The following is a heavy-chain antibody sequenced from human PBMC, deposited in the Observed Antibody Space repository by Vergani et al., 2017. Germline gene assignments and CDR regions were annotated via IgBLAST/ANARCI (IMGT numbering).Heavy chain of an antibody. D-gene: IGHD5-12*01. CDR2: ISYDGSNK. Sequence: QVQLVESGGGVAQPGRSLRLSCAASGFTFSSYAMHWVRQAPGKGLEWVAVISYDGSNKYYADSVKGRFTISRDNSKNTLYLQMNSLRAEDTAVYYCARAEDQDGGYFRGWGQGTLVTVSS. J-gene: IGHJ4*02. CDR3: ARAEDQDGGYFRG. CDR1: GFTFSSYA. V-gene: IGHV3-30-3*01.